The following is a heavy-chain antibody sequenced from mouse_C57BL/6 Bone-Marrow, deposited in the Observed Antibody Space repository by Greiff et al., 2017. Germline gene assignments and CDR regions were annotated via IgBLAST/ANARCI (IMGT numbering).Heavy chain of an antibody. CDR1: GYTFTSYW. CDR2: IDPSDSYT. V-gene: IGHV1-50*01. CDR3: ARDGSPFFDY. J-gene: IGHJ2*01. D-gene: IGHD1-1*01. Sequence: QVQLQQPGAELVKPGASVKLSCKASGYTFTSYWMQWVKQRPGQGLEWIGEIDPSDSYTNYNQKFKGKATLTVDTSSSTAYMQLSSLTSEDSAVYYCARDGSPFFDYGGQGTTLTVSS.